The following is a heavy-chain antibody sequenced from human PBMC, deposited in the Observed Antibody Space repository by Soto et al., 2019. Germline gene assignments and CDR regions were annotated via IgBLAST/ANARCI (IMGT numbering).Heavy chain of an antibody. Sequence: QVQLVQSGAEVKKPGSSVKVSFQASGGTFSGYALTWVRQAPGQGLEWMGEFVPLFGSTNYAQKFAGRITIIADESTSTGYMELSTLRSEDTAVYYCATHSLGTSSPPYFDDWGQGTLVTVSS. CDR1: GGTFSGYA. CDR2: FVPLFGST. CDR3: ATHSLGTSSPPYFDD. D-gene: IGHD2-15*01. V-gene: IGHV1-69*01. J-gene: IGHJ4*02.